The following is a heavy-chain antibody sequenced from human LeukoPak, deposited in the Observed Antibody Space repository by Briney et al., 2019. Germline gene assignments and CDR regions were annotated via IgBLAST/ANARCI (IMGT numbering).Heavy chain of an antibody. Sequence: GGSLRLSCAASGFTFSNYWMSWVRQAPGKGLEWVANIKFDGSDKFYVDSVKGRFTISRDNAKNSLYLQMNSLRAEDTAVYYCARYSADDAFDIWGQGTMVTVSS. CDR3: ARYSADDAFDI. V-gene: IGHV3-7*03. CDR2: IKFDGSDK. J-gene: IGHJ3*02. D-gene: IGHD2-21*01. CDR1: GFTFSNYW.